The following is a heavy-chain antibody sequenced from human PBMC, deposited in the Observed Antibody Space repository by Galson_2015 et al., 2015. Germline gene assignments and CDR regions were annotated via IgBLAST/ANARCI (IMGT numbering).Heavy chain of an antibody. CDR2: INHSGST. D-gene: IGHD3-22*01. CDR1: GGSFSGYY. CDR3: ARGPPKTYYYDSSGYYFDY. V-gene: IGHV4-34*01. Sequence: SETLSLTCAVYGGSFSGYYWSWIRQPPGKGLEWIGEINHSGSTNYNPSLKSRVTISVDTSKNQFSLKLSSVTAADTAVYYCARGPPKTYYYDSSGYYFDYWGQGTLVTVSS. J-gene: IGHJ4*02.